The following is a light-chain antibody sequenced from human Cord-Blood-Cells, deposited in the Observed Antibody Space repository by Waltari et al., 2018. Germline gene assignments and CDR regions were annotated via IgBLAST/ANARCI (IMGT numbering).Light chain of an antibody. CDR3: QAWDSSTVV. Sequence: SSELTQPPSVSVSPGQTARITRSGDKLADKYACWYQQKPGPSPVLVIYQDSQRPPGIPERFSGSNSGNTATLTISGTQAMDEDDYYCQAWDSSTVVFGGGTKLTVL. J-gene: IGLJ2*01. V-gene: IGLV3-1*01. CDR1: KLADKY. CDR2: QDS.